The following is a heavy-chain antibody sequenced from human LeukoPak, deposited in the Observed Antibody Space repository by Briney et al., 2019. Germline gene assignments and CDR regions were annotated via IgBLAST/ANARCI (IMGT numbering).Heavy chain of an antibody. CDR2: IRYDGSNK. CDR1: GFTFSSYG. Sequence: PGGSLRLSCAASGFTFSSYGMHWVRQAPGKGLEWVAFIRYDGSNKYYADSVKGRFTISRDNSKNTLYLQMNSLRAEDTAVYYCAKRGTVHVVDTAMAGGLSSDYWGQGTLVTVSS. D-gene: IGHD5-18*01. J-gene: IGHJ4*02. CDR3: AKRGTVHVVDTAMAGGLSSDY. V-gene: IGHV3-30*02.